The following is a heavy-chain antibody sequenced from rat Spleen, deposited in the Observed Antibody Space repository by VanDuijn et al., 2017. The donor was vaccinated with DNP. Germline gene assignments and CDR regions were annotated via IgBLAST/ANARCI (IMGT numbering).Heavy chain of an antibody. V-gene: IGHV3-1*01. CDR1: GYSITSNY. J-gene: IGHJ2*01. CDR2: ISYSGST. D-gene: IGHD1-12*02. CDR3: AREGYHDGSYYPYYFDY. Sequence: EVQLQESGPGLVKSSQSLSLTCSVTGYSITSNYWGWIRKFPGNKMEWIGHISYSGSTTYNPSLKSRISITRDTSKNQFFLQLSSVTTDDTAIYFCAREGYHDGSYYPYYFDYWGQGVMVTVSS.